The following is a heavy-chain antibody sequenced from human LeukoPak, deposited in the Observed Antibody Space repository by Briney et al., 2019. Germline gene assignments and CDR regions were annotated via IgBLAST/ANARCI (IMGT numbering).Heavy chain of an antibody. CDR2: IGVAGGNT. J-gene: IGHJ3*01. D-gene: IGHD4-23*01. Sequence: ASVKVSCKASGFTFSNSAIQWVRQARGQRLVWIGWIGVAGGNTNYAQTLQGRITITRDMSTSTAYMELTSLRSDDTAVYYCAAEIYGGNTDCCTFDFWGPGTPVTVSS. V-gene: IGHV1-58*02. CDR3: AAEIYGGNTDCCTFDF. CDR1: GFTFSNSA.